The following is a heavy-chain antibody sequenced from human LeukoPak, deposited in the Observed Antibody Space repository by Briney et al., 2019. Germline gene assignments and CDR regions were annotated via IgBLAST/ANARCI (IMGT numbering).Heavy chain of an antibody. CDR3: TTLISLYCGGDCYGDY. CDR1: GFTFSNAW. Sequence: PGGSLRLSCAASGFTFSNAWMSWVRQAPGKGLEWVGRIKSKTDGGTTDYAAPVKGRFTISRDDSKNTLYLQMNSLKTEDTAVYYCTTLISLYCGGDCYGDYWGQGTLVTVSS. V-gene: IGHV3-15*01. J-gene: IGHJ4*02. D-gene: IGHD2-21*02. CDR2: IKSKTDGGTT.